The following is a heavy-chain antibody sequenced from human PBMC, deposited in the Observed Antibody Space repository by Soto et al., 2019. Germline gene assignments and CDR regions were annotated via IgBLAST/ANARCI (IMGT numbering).Heavy chain of an antibody. CDR1: GGSISSYY. CDR3: AATLVDGFDY. D-gene: IGHD1-26*01. Sequence: QVQLQESGPGLAKPSETLSLTCTVSGGSISSYYWSWIRQPPGKGLEWIGYIYYSGSTNYNPSLKSRVTISVDTSKNQFSLKLSSVTAADTAVYYCAATLVDGFDYWGQGTLVTVSS. V-gene: IGHV4-59*08. J-gene: IGHJ4*02. CDR2: IYYSGST.